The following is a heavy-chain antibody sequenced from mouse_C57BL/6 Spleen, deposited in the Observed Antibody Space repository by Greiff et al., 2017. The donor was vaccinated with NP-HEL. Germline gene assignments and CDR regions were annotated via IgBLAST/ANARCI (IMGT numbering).Heavy chain of an antibody. CDR2: IDPNSGGT. CDR3: ARVTTVVATEPWFAD. Sequence: QVQLQQPGAELVKPGASVKLSCKASGYTFTSYWMHWVKQRPGRGLEWIGRIDPNSGGTKYNEKFKSKATLTVDKPSSTAYMQLSSLTSEDSAVYYCARVTTVVATEPWFADWGQGTLVTVSA. V-gene: IGHV1-72*01. J-gene: IGHJ3*01. CDR1: GYTFTSYW. D-gene: IGHD1-1*01.